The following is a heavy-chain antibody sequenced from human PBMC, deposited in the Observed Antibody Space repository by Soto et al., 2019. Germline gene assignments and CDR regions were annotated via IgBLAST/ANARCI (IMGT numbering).Heavy chain of an antibody. V-gene: IGHV3-74*01. J-gene: IGHJ4*02. CDR1: GFTFSSDW. D-gene: IGHD3-22*01. CDR2: IDSGGRTT. CDR3: ARWFTYDKFDYFDY. Sequence: GGSLRLSCAASGFTFSSDWMHWFRQAPGKGLVWVSRIDSGGRTTTYADSVKGRFTISRDNAKNTLYLQMNGLRAEDTALYYCARWFTYDKFDYFDYWGQGTQVTVSS.